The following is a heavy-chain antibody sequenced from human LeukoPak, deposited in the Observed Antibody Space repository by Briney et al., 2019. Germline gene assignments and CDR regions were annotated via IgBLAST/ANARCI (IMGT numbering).Heavy chain of an antibody. CDR2: ISGSGAYT. CDR3: ARDPGRGPFDY. Sequence: GGSLRLSCAASGFTFSSYAMSWVRQAPGKGLEWVSTISGSGAYTYYADSVKGRFTISRDNSKNTLYLQMNSLRAEDTAVYYCARDPGRGPFDYWGQGTLVTVSS. V-gene: IGHV3-23*01. D-gene: IGHD1-26*01. CDR1: GFTFSSYA. J-gene: IGHJ4*02.